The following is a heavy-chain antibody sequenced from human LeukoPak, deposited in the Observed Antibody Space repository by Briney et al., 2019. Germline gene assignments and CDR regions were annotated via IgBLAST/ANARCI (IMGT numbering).Heavy chain of an antibody. CDR3: ARGGPRRDFDY. D-gene: IGHD6-25*01. Sequence: PGGSLRLSCAASGFTFTPYDMNWVRQAPGKGLEWVSSISTTNTYIYYSHSVKGRFTISRDNAKNSLYLQMNSLRAEDTAVYYCARGGPRRDFDYWGQGTLVTVSS. V-gene: IGHV3-21*01. J-gene: IGHJ4*02. CDR2: ISTTNTYI. CDR1: GFTFTPYD.